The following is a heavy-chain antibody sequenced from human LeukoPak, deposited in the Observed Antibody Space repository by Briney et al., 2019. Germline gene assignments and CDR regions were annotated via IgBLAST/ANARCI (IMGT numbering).Heavy chain of an antibody. CDR3: AKQKGYCSGGSSYYSDY. D-gene: IGHD2-15*01. CDR1: GFTFSSYA. V-gene: IGHV3-23*01. J-gene: IGHJ4*02. Sequence: GGSLTLSCAASGFTFSSYAMSWVRQAPGKGLEVVSTLSGSGASTSYADSVKGRFTISRDNSKNTLYLQMNSLRAEDTARYYCAKQKGYCSGGSSYYSDYWGQGTLVTVSS. CDR2: LSGSGAST.